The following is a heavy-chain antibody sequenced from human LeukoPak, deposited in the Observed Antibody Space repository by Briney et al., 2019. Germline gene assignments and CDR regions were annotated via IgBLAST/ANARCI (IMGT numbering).Heavy chain of an antibody. CDR1: GGSITSYH. Sequence: SETLPLTCTISGGSITSYHWSWIRQPPGKGLEWIGYIYYSGSTNYNPSLKSRVTISVDTSKNQFSLNLRSVTAADTAVYYCARGSKDGYNHFDYWGQGTLVTVSS. D-gene: IGHD5-24*01. CDR2: IYYSGST. CDR3: ARGSKDGYNHFDY. V-gene: IGHV4-59*01. J-gene: IGHJ4*02.